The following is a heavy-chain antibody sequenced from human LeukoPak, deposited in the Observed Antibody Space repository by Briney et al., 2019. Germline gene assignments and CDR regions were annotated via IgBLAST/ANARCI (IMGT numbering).Heavy chain of an antibody. D-gene: IGHD5-12*01. CDR2: IYYSGST. CDR3: ARHIVATSIDY. J-gene: IGHJ4*02. CDR1: GGSISSSSYY. V-gene: IGHV4-39*01. Sequence: SESLSLTCTVSGGSISSSSYYWGWIRQPPGKGLEWIGSIYYSGSTYYNPSLKSRVTISVDTSKNQFSLKLSSVTAADTAVYYCARHIVATSIDYWGQGTLVTVSS.